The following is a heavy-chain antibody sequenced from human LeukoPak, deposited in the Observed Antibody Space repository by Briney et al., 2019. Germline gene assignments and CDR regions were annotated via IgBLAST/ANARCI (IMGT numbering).Heavy chain of an antibody. V-gene: IGHV4-59*08. Sequence: PSETLSLTCTVSGGSISSYYWSWIRQPPGKGLEWIGYIYYSGSTNYNPSLKSRVTISVDTSKNQFSLRLSPVTAADTAVYYCARTAFGGTFPYYYYYMDVWGKGTTVTVSS. D-gene: IGHD1-26*01. CDR1: GGSISSYY. CDR3: ARTAFGGTFPYYYYYMDV. J-gene: IGHJ6*03. CDR2: IYYSGST.